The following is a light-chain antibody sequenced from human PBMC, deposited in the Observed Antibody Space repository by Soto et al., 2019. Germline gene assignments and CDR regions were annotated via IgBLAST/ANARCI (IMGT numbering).Light chain of an antibody. CDR2: AAS. CDR1: QNIKNY. J-gene: IGKJ4*01. Sequence: DIQMTQSPSSLSASVGDRVTITCRASQNIKNYLNWYQQKPGKAPKFLIYAASSLESGVPSRFSGTGSGTEFTLTISSLQPEDFATYYCQQSYSTPTAFGGGTKVEIK. V-gene: IGKV1-39*01. CDR3: QQSYSTPTA.